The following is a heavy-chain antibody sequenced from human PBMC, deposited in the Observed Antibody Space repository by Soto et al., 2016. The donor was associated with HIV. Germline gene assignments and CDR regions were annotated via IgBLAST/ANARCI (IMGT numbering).Heavy chain of an antibody. CDR2: INHSGNT. V-gene: IGHV4-34*02. Sequence: QAQLQQWGAGLLKPSETLSLTCAVYGRSFSGYYWTWIRQPPGKGLEWIGEINHSGNTNYNPSLKSRVTISVDRSKNQFSLKVKSVTAADTAVYYCARLGIAVAATGLDQWGQGTLVTVSS. CDR1: GRSFSGYY. J-gene: IGHJ4*02. CDR3: ARLGIAVAATGLDQ. D-gene: IGHD6-19*01.